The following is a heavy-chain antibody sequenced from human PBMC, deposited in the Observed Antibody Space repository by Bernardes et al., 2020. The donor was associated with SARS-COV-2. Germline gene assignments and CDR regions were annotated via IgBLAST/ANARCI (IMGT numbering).Heavy chain of an antibody. J-gene: IGHJ4*02. Sequence: GGSLRLSCTGSGISLSTITVTWVRQAPGKGLEWVSGILSRSGGTNYIYSVQGRFEMFRDPSTNTVHLDMKGLRADDTAEYYCVALYSGSGTSYGVNYDYWGRGTLVTVSS. CDR3: VALYSGSGTSYGVNYDY. D-gene: IGHD3-10*01. CDR1: GISLSTIT. CDR2: ILSRSGGT. V-gene: IGHV3-23*01.